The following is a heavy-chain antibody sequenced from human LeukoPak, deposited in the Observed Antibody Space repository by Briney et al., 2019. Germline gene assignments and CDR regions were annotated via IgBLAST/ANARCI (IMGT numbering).Heavy chain of an antibody. Sequence: GAPVKVSCKVSGYTLTELSMHWVRQAPGKGLEWMGGFDPEDGETIYAQKFQGRVTMTEDTSTDTAYMELSSLRSEDTAVYYCATDNKSGSLSLDYWGQGTLVTVSS. CDR3: ATDNKSGSLSLDY. D-gene: IGHD1-26*01. J-gene: IGHJ4*02. CDR2: FDPEDGET. CDR1: GYTLTELS. V-gene: IGHV1-24*01.